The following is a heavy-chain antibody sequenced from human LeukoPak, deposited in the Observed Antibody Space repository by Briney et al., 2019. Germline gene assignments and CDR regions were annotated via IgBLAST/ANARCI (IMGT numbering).Heavy chain of an antibody. J-gene: IGHJ5*02. D-gene: IGHD5-24*01. CDR2: IKVGNGKT. CDR1: GYTFSSYA. Sequence: ASVKVSCKASGYTFSSYAIHWVRQAPGQRLEWMGSIKVGNGKTKYSQEFQGRVTITRDTSANTAYMELSSLRSEDMAVYYCAREDGDGSNSPDYNWFDPWGQGTLVTVSS. V-gene: IGHV1-3*03. CDR3: AREDGDGSNSPDYNWFDP.